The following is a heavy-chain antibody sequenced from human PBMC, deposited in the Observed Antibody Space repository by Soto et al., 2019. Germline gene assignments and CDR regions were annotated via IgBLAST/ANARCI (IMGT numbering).Heavy chain of an antibody. D-gene: IGHD3-10*01. CDR1: GGSLSSYY. V-gene: IGHV4-59*01. CDR3: ARLTGG. J-gene: IGHJ4*01. Sequence: SETLSLTCTVSGGSLSSYYWSWIRQPPGKVLEWIGYIYYSGSTNYNPSLKSRVTISQDTSKNQFSLKLSALTAADTTGYDCARLTGGWGQGTLVNVSS. CDR2: IYYSGST.